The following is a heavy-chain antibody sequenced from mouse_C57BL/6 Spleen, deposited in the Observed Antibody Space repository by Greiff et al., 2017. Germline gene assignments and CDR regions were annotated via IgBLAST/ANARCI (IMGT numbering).Heavy chain of an antibody. J-gene: IGHJ4*01. CDR2: ISNGGGST. Sequence: EVKLVESGGGLVQPGGSLKLSCAASGFTFSDYYMYWVRQTPEKRLEWVAYISNGGGSTYYPDTVKGRFTISRDNAKNTLYLQMSRLKSEDTAMYYCARQREGGYYAMDYWGQGTSVTVSS. CDR3: ARQREGGYYAMDY. CDR1: GFTFSDYY. V-gene: IGHV5-12*01.